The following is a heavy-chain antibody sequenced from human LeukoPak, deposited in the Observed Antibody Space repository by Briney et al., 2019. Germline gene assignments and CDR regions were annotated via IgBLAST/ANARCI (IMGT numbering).Heavy chain of an antibody. CDR1: GYTLTELS. CDR2: FDPEDGET. Sequence: ASVKVSCKVSGYTLTELSMHWVRQAPGKGLEWMGGFDPEDGETIYAQKFQGRVTMTEDTSTDTAYMELSSLRSEDTAVYYCATAPLEYCSGGSCADYFDYWGQGTLVTVSS. J-gene: IGHJ4*02. CDR3: ATAPLEYCSGGSCADYFDY. V-gene: IGHV1-24*01. D-gene: IGHD2-15*01.